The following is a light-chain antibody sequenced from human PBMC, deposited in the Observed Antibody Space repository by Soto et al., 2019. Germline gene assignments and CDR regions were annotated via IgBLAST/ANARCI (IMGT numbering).Light chain of an antibody. Sequence: EIVLTQSPGTLSLSPGERATLSCRASQSISNNYLAWYQQKPGQAPRLLIYGASSRATGIPDRFSGSGSGTDLTLTISRLEPEDFAVYYCQQYSTSSLTFGGGTKVEIK. CDR3: QQYSTSSLT. CDR2: GAS. V-gene: IGKV3-20*01. CDR1: QSISNNY. J-gene: IGKJ4*01.